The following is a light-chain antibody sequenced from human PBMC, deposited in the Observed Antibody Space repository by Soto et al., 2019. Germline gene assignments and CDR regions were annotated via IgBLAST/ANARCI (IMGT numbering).Light chain of an antibody. V-gene: IGLV1-44*01. J-gene: IGLJ3*02. CDR3: AAWDDSLKGWV. CDR2: ANN. Sequence: SVLTQPPSASGTPGQRVTISCSGSSSNIGSETVNWYQQVPGTAPKLLIYANNQRPSGVPDRFSVSKSGTSASLAIGGLQSEDEADYYCAAWDDSLKGWVFGRGTKLTVL. CDR1: SSNIGSET.